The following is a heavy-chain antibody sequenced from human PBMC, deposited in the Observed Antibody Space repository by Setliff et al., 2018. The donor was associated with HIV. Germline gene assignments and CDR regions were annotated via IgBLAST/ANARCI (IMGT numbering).Heavy chain of an antibody. J-gene: IGHJ4*02. CDR1: GFTFSKAW. V-gene: IGHV3-49*03. D-gene: IGHD3-16*01. CDR3: TRVSGVWGSSPRLGYFDY. CDR2: IRSKAYGGTT. Sequence: SLRLSCAAAGFTFSKAWMSWFRQTPGKGLEWVGFIRSKAYGGTTEYAASVKGRFTISRDDSKSIAYLQMNSLKTEDTAVYYCTRVSGVWGSSPRLGYFDYWGQGTLVTVSS.